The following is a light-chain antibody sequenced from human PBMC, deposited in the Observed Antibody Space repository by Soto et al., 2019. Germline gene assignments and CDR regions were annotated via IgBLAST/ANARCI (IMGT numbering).Light chain of an antibody. V-gene: IGKV1-39*01. CDR2: AAS. J-gene: IGKJ2*01. Sequence: DIQMTQSPSSLSASVGDRVTITCRTSQSISTYLNWYQQKPGKAPKLLICAASSLQSGVPSRFSGSGSGTDFTLTISSLQPEDFATYYCQQGYNIPRTFGQGTNLEIK. CDR1: QSISTY. CDR3: QQGYNIPRT.